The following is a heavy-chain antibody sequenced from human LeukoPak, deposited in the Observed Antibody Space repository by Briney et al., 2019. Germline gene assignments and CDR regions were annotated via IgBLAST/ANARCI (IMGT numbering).Heavy chain of an antibody. V-gene: IGHV3-33*08. D-gene: IGHD3-22*01. Sequence: GGSLRLSCTTSGFTFSSYGMHWVRQAPGKGLEWVAVIWYDGSNKYYADSVKGRFTISRDNPKNTLYLQMDSLRAEDTAVYYCAREHYNYYDNSGSIDYWGQGTLVTVSS. J-gene: IGHJ4*02. CDR3: AREHYNYYDNSGSIDY. CDR1: GFTFSSYG. CDR2: IWYDGSNK.